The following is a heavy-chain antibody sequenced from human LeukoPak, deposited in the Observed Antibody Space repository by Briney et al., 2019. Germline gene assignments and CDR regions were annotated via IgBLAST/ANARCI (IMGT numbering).Heavy chain of an antibody. CDR1: GFTFSSYA. Sequence: GGSLRLSCAASGFTFSSYAMSWVRQAPGKGLEWVSVIYSGGTTYYADSVKGRFTISRDNSKNTLYLQMNSLRAEDTAVYYCARLYSGYYPNYWGQGTLATVSS. CDR2: IYSGGTT. V-gene: IGHV3-53*01. J-gene: IGHJ4*02. D-gene: IGHD3-22*01. CDR3: ARLYSGYYPNY.